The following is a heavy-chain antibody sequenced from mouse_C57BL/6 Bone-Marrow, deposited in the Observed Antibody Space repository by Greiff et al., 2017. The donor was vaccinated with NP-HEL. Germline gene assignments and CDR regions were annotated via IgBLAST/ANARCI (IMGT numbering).Heavy chain of an antibody. Sequence: VQLVESGPELVKPGASVKISCKASGYAFSSSWMNWVKQRPGKGLEWIGRIYPGDGDTNYNGKFKGKATLTADKSSSTAYMQLSSLTSEDSAVYFCARGLRPLNYYFDYWGQGTTLTVSS. J-gene: IGHJ2*01. D-gene: IGHD2-2*01. CDR2: IYPGDGDT. CDR3: ARGLRPLNYYFDY. V-gene: IGHV1-82*01. CDR1: GYAFSSSW.